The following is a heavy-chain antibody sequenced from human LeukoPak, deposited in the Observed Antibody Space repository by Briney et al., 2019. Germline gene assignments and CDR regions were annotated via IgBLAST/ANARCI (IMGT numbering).Heavy chain of an antibody. Sequence: SQTLSLTCAISGDRVSSNSAAWNWIRQSPSRGLEWLGRTYYRSKWYNDYAVSVKSRTTINPDTSKNQFSLQLNSVTPEDTAVYYCAISGVIDMVPFNHWGQGTLVTVSS. J-gene: IGHJ4*02. CDR3: AISGVIDMVPFNH. CDR1: GDRVSSNSAA. CDR2: TYYRSKWYN. D-gene: IGHD2-21*01. V-gene: IGHV6-1*01.